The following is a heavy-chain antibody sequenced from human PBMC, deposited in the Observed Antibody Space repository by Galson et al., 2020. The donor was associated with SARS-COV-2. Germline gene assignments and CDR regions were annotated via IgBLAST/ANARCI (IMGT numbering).Heavy chain of an antibody. CDR1: GESFSGHY. J-gene: IGHJ4*02. CDR3: ARGGGLAATVDY. Sequence: SQASETLPLTCAVYGESFSGHYWSWIRQPPGKGLEWIGEINHSGSTNYNPSFKSRVTLSVDTSKNQFSLKLISVTAADTAVYYCARGGGLAATVDYWGQGTLVTVSS. V-gene: IGHV4-34*01. CDR2: INHSGST. D-gene: IGHD3-10*01.